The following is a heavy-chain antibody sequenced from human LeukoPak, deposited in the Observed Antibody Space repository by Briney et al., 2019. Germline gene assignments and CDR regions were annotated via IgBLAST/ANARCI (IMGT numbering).Heavy chain of an antibody. D-gene: IGHD1-26*01. J-gene: IGHJ4*02. CDR2: IWYGGSNK. V-gene: IGHV3-30*02. CDR1: GFTFSSYG. Sequence: GGSLRLSCAASGFTFSSYGMHWVRQAPGKGLEWVAAIWYGGSNKYYADSVKGRFTISRDNSKNTLYLQMNSLRAEDTAVYYCAKDLSGSYSLGYWGQGTLVTVSS. CDR3: AKDLSGSYSLGY.